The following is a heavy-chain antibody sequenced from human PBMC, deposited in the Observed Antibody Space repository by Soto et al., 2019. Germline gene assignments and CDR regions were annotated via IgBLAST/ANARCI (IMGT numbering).Heavy chain of an antibody. CDR2: INAGNGNT. CDR3: ARNGAVAGPLTFDY. V-gene: IGHV1-3*01. Sequence: ASVKVSCKASGYTFTSYAMHWVRQAPGQRLEWMGWINAGNGNTKYSQKFQGRVTITRDTSASTAYMELSSLRSEDTAVYYCARNGAVAGPLTFDYWGQGTLVTVSS. D-gene: IGHD6-19*01. J-gene: IGHJ4*02. CDR1: GYTFTSYA.